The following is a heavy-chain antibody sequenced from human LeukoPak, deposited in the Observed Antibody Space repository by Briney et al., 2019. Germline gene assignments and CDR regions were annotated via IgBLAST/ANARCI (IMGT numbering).Heavy chain of an antibody. J-gene: IGHJ4*02. CDR3: TGNYYGSGSYADFDY. CDR1: GFTFSSYW. Sequence: GGSLRLSCAASGFTFSSYWMSWVRQAPGKGLEWVGRIRSTANGYATAYAASVKGRFTISRDDSKNTAYLQMDSLKTEDTAVYYCTGNYYGSGSYADFDYWGQGTLVTVSS. D-gene: IGHD3-10*01. V-gene: IGHV3-73*01. CDR2: IRSTANGYAT.